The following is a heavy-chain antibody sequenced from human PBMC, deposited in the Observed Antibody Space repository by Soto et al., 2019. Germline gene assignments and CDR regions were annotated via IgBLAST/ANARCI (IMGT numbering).Heavy chain of an antibody. D-gene: IGHD6-6*01. V-gene: IGHV4-61*01. Sequence: QVQLQESGPGLVKPSETLSLTCTVSGGSVSSGSYYWSWIRQPPGKGLEWIGYIYYSGSTNYNPSLKSRVTISVDTSKNQFSLKLSSVTAADTAVYYCARGDGAARACWFDPWGQGTLVTVSS. CDR2: IYYSGST. CDR1: GGSVSSGSYY. J-gene: IGHJ5*02. CDR3: ARGDGAARACWFDP.